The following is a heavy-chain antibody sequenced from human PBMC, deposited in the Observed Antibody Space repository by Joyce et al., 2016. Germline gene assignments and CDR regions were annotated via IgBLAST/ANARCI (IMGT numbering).Heavy chain of an antibody. D-gene: IGHD3-10*01. CDR2: IYYSGST. J-gene: IGHJ3*01. CDR1: GGSISGSSYY. Sequence: QLQLLESGPGLVKPPETLSLTCSVSGGSISGSSYYWGWIRQPPGKGLEWVWNIYYSGSTYYNPSLKSRITISVHTSKNQLSLRLSSVTAADTAVYYCARGAYYYGSGGGVSSAFDLWGQGTMVTVSS. CDR3: ARGAYYYGSGGGVSSAFDL. V-gene: IGHV4-39*01.